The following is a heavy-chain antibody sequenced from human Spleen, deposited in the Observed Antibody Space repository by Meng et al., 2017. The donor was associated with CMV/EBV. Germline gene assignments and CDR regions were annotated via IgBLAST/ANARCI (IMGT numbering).Heavy chain of an antibody. CDR1: GYTFTDYY. V-gene: IGHV1-2*02. CDR3: ARDQGYYDFRNGYHKYYNAMDV. CDR2: INPKSGGA. D-gene: IGHD3-3*01. Sequence: ASVKVSCKASGYTFTDYYIYWVRQAPGQGLEWMGWINPKSGGANYAQKFQGRVTMTRDTSSTTAHMELSRLRSDDTAVYYCARDQGYYDFRNGYHKYYNAMDVWGQGTTVTVSS. J-gene: IGHJ6*02.